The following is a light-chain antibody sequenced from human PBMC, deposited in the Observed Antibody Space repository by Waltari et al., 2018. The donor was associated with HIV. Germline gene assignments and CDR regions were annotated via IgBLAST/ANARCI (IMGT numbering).Light chain of an antibody. Sequence: EIVMTQSPATLSASPGERATLSCRASPNINNNLAWYQQKPGQAPRLLIHGASTTDTGISARFSGSGSGTEFSLTIGSLQSEYFAVYYCQQYHNWPFTFGPGTRVEMK. CDR3: QQYHNWPFT. CDR2: GAS. V-gene: IGKV3-15*01. J-gene: IGKJ3*01. CDR1: PNINNN.